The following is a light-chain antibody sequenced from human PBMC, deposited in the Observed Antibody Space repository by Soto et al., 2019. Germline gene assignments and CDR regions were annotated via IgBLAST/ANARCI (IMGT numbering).Light chain of an antibody. CDR1: QSISSW. J-gene: IGKJ2*01. CDR3: QQYESYST. Sequence: DIQVTQSPATLSASVGDRVTITCRASQSISSWLAWYQQKRGKAPKLLIYKASNLESGVPSRFSGSGSGTEYTLTISSLQPDDFATYYCQQYESYSTFGQGTKLEIK. V-gene: IGKV1-5*03. CDR2: KAS.